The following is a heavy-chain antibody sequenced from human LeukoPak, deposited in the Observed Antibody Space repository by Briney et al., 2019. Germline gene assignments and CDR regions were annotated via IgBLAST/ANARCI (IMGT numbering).Heavy chain of an antibody. CDR3: ARAVAAVNGWFDP. V-gene: IGHV4-59*01. J-gene: IGHJ5*02. CDR1: GGSISSYY. D-gene: IGHD6-13*01. Sequence: PSETLSLTCTVSGGSISSYYWSWIRQPPGKGLEWIGYIYYSGNTNYNPSLKSRVTISVDTSKNQFSLKLSSVTAADTAVYYCARAVAAVNGWFDPWGQGTLVTVSS. CDR2: IYYSGNT.